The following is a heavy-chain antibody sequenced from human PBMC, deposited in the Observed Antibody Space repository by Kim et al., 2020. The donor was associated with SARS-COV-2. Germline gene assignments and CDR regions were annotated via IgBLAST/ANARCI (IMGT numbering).Heavy chain of an antibody. CDR3: ARATTGAYGIQLWLRRLYDAFDI. D-gene: IGHD5-18*01. J-gene: IGHJ3*02. CDR1: GYTFTSYD. Sequence: ASVKVSCKASGYTFTSYDINWVRQATGQGLEWMGWMNPNSGNTGYAQKFQGRVTMTRNTSISTAYMELSSLRSEDTAVYYCARATTGAYGIQLWLRRLYDAFDIWGQGTMVTVSS. CDR2: MNPNSGNT. V-gene: IGHV1-8*01.